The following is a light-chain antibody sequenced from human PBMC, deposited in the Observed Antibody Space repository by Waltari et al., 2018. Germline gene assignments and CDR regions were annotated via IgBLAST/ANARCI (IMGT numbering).Light chain of an antibody. CDR2: AAS. Sequence: DIQMTQSPSSLSASVGDSITITCRASQGIDNYLAWFQQKPGKAPQSLIYAASTLQSGVPSKFSGSGFGTDFTLTINGLQPEDFATYFCQQYDSYPHTFGQGTRLKVK. CDR1: QGIDNY. V-gene: IGKV1-16*02. J-gene: IGKJ2*01. CDR3: QQYDSYPHT.